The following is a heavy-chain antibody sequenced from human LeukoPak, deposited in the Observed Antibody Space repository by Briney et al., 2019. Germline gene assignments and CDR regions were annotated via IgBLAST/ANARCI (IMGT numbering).Heavy chain of an antibody. CDR1: GGSFSGYY. CDR2: IYHSGGT. CDR3: ARVGTYYRSLDS. D-gene: IGHD3-10*01. V-gene: IGHV4-59*01. Sequence: SETLSLTCAAYGGSFSGYYWSWIRKPPGQGLEWIGYIYHSGGTNYNPSLKSRVTISLDTSKNQFSLKLSSVTAADTAVYYCARVGTYYRSLDSWGQGTLVTVSS. J-gene: IGHJ4*02.